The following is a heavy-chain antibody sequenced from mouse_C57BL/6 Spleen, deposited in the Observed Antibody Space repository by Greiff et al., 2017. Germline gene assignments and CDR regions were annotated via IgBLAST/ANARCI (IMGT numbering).Heavy chain of an antibody. CDR3: ARGTTVVAPHYYAMDY. Sequence: VQLQQSGPELVKPGASVKIPCKASGYTFTDYNMDWVKQSHGKSLEWIGDINPNNGGTIYNQKFKGKATLTVDKSSSTAYMELRSLTSEDTAVYYCARGTTVVAPHYYAMDYWGQGTSVTVSS. CDR2: INPNNGGT. J-gene: IGHJ4*01. D-gene: IGHD1-1*01. V-gene: IGHV1-18*01. CDR1: GYTFTDYN.